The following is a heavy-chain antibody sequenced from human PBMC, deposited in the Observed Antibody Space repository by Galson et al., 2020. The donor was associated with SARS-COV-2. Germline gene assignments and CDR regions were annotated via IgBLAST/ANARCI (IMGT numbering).Heavy chain of an antibody. V-gene: IGHV4-39*01. CDR2: IYYSGST. D-gene: IGHD3-9*01. Sequence: SQTLSLTCTVSGGSISSSSYYWGWIRQPPGKGLEWIGSIYYSGSTYYNPSLKSRVTISVDTSKNQFSLKLSSVTAADTAVYYCARQNGIRAELRYFDWLPSAIDYWGQGTLVTVSS. J-gene: IGHJ4*02. CDR1: GGSISSSSYY. CDR3: ARQNGIRAELRYFDWLPSAIDY.